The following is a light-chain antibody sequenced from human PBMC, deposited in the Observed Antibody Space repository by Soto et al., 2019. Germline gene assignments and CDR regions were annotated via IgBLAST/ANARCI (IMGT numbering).Light chain of an antibody. CDR1: QSISSW. Sequence: DSQMTHSPSTLSASVGCRVTITCRASQSISSWLAWYQQKPGKAPKLLIYDASSLESGVPSRFSGSGSGTEFTLTISSLQPDDFATYYCQQYNSYSFGQGTKVDIK. CDR3: QQYNSYS. CDR2: DAS. V-gene: IGKV1-5*01. J-gene: IGKJ1*01.